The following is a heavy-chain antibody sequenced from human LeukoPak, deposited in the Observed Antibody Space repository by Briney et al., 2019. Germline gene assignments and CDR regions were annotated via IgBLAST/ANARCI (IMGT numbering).Heavy chain of an antibody. Sequence: GASVKVSCKASGGTFSSYAISWVRQAPGQGLEWMGGIIPIFGTANYAQKLQGRVSMTTDTSTSTAYMELRSLRSEDTAVYYCARDQWSVTTYTTHDAFDIWGQGTMVTVSS. CDR3: ARDQWSVTTYTTHDAFDI. J-gene: IGHJ3*02. V-gene: IGHV1-69*05. CDR1: GGTFSSYA. CDR2: IIPIFGTA. D-gene: IGHD4-17*01.